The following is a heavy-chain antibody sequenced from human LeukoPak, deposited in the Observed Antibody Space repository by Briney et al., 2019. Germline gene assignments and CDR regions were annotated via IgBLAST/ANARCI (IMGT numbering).Heavy chain of an antibody. CDR1: GGSITSYF. J-gene: IGHJ4*02. V-gene: IGHV4-59*01. CDR2: IYYSGST. CDR3: ARASSSSAFDY. Sequence: AETLSLTCTVPGGSITSYFWSWCGQPPGLGREWSGYIYYSGSTNYSPSLKSRVTISVDTSKNQFSLQLTSVTAADTAVYYCARASSSSAFDYWGQGTLVTVSS. D-gene: IGHD6-6*01.